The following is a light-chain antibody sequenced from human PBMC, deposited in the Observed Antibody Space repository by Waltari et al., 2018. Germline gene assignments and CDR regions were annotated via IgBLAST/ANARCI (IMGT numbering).Light chain of an antibody. CDR1: SSDIGNYNY. J-gene: IGLJ2*01. CDR3: SSYISSDTLEL. Sequence: HSALTQPASVSGSPGQSITISCTGSSSDIGNYNYVSWYQQHPGKAPKLMIFDVSNRPSGVFNRFSGSKSGNTASLTISGLQAEDEADYYCSSYISSDTLELFGGGTSLTVL. V-gene: IGLV2-14*03. CDR2: DVS.